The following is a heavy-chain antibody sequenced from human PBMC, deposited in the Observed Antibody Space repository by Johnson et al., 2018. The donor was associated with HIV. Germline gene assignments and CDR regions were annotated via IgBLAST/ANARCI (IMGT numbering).Heavy chain of an antibody. CDR3: AKGGVGRDWNRDAFDI. CDR2: LWYDGSTK. J-gene: IGHJ3*02. D-gene: IGHD5-24*01. Sequence: QVQLVESGGGVVQPGRSLRLSCAASGFTFSNYGMHWVRQAPGRGLEWVALLWYDGSTKSYAESVKGRFPIARDNPKNTRYLQMNSLRREDTAVEYCAKGGVGRDWNRDAFDIWGQGTMVTVSS. V-gene: IGHV3-33*06. CDR1: GFTFSNYG.